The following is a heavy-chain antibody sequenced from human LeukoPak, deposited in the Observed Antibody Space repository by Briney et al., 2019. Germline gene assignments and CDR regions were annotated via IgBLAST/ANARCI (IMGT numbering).Heavy chain of an antibody. CDR1: GFTFSSYA. CDR2: ISGSGGST. Sequence: GGSLRLSCAASGFTFSSYAMSWVRQAPGKGLEWVSAISGSGGSTYYADSVKGRFTISRDNSKNTLYLQMNSLRAEDTAVYYCAKDRLRYFDWLDHFDSWGQGTLVTVSS. D-gene: IGHD3-9*01. V-gene: IGHV3-23*01. CDR3: AKDRLRYFDWLDHFDS. J-gene: IGHJ4*02.